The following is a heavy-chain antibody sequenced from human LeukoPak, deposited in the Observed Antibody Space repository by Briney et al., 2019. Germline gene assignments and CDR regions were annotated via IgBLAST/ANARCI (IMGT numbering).Heavy chain of an antibody. Sequence: PSETLSLTCTVSGGSISSYYWSWIRQPPGKGLEWIGYIYYSGSTNYNPSLKSRVTISVDTSKNQFSLKLSSVTAADTAVYYCARQEEYYYDSSGYFDYWGQGTLVTVSS. CDR1: GGSISSYY. D-gene: IGHD3-22*01. CDR3: ARQEEYYYDSSGYFDY. V-gene: IGHV4-59*08. CDR2: IYYSGST. J-gene: IGHJ4*02.